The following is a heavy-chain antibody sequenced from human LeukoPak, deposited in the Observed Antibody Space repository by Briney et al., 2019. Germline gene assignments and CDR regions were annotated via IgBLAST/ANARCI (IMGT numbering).Heavy chain of an antibody. V-gene: IGHV4-39*01. J-gene: IGHJ5*02. CDR2: IFYNGNT. Sequence: PSKTLSLTCTVSGGPILDSTYYWAWIRQPPGKGLEWIATIFYNGNTHYNPSLKSRVTMSVDTVKNQFSMNLNSVTAADTAVYYCARQSSGYYYGWFDPWGQGTLVTVSS. CDR1: GGPILDSTYY. D-gene: IGHD3-22*01. CDR3: ARQSSGYYYGWFDP.